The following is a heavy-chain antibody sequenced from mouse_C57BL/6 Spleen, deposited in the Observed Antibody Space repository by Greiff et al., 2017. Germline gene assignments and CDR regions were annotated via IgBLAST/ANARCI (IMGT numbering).Heavy chain of an antibody. Sequence: VKLMESDAELVKPGASVKISCKVSGYTFTDHTIHWMKQRPEQGLEWIGYIYPRDGSTKYNEKFKGKATLTADKSSSTAYMQLNSLTSEDSAVYFCARDPNWDLGAMDYWGQGTSVTVSS. J-gene: IGHJ4*01. CDR2: IYPRDGST. CDR3: ARDPNWDLGAMDY. CDR1: GYTFTDHT. D-gene: IGHD4-1*02. V-gene: IGHV1-78*01.